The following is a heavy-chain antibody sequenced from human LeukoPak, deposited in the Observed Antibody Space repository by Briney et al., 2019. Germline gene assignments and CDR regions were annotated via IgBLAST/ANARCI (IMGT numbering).Heavy chain of an antibody. Sequence: GGSLRLSCAASGFTFSCYAMSWVRQAPGKGLEWVSAISGSGGSTYYADSVKGRFTISRDNSKNTLYLQMNSLRAEDTAVYYCAKRYSSGWYASFDYWGQGTLVTVSS. CDR2: ISGSGGST. CDR3: AKRYSSGWYASFDY. V-gene: IGHV3-23*01. CDR1: GFTFSCYA. D-gene: IGHD6-19*01. J-gene: IGHJ4*02.